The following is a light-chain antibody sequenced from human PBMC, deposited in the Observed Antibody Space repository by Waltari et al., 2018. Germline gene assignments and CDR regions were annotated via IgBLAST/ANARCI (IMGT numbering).Light chain of an antibody. CDR2: LGS. Sequence: DVVVTQSPLSLPVTPGEPASISCRSSQNLLHTNGYNYLDWYLQKPGQPPQLLIFLGSNRASGVPDRFRGSGSGTEFTLKISRVEAEDVGVYYCMQALQSPWSFGQGTKVDI. CDR3: MQALQSPWS. CDR1: QNLLHTNGYNY. J-gene: IGKJ1*01. V-gene: IGKV2-28*01.